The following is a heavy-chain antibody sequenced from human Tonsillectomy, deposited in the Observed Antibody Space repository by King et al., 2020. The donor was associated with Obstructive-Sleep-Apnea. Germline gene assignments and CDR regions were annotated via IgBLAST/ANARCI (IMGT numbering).Heavy chain of an antibody. Sequence: MQLQESGPGLVEPSETLFLTCTVSGSSVNSFYLSCIRQPAGEGLDWIGRIYTSGSTDDNPSLKSRVPMSVDTSKNRISLELTSVTAADTAVYYCARVGETIYYYYGMDVWGQGTTVTVSS. CDR2: IYTSGST. V-gene: IGHV4-4*07. D-gene: IGHD1-7*01. J-gene: IGHJ6*02. CDR1: GSSVNSFY. CDR3: ARVGETIYYYYGMDV.